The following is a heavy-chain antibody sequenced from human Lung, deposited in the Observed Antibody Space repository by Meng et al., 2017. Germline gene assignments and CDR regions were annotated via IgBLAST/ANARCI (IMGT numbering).Heavy chain of an antibody. CDR2: TTYRSKWYN. CDR3: ARSQQWLDS. V-gene: IGHV6-1*01. J-gene: IGHJ4*02. CDR1: GDSVSSKSAG. Sequence: QVHLQQSGPGLVKPSQTLSLTCAITGDSVSSKSAGWNWIRQSPSRVLEWLGRTTYRSKWYNGYAVSVRSRITINPDTSKNQFSLQLNSVTPDDTAVYYCARSQQWLDSWGQGTLVTVSS. D-gene: IGHD6-19*01.